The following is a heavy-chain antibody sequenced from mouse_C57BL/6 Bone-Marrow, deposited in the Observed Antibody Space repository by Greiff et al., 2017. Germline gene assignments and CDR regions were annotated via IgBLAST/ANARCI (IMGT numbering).Heavy chain of an antibody. CDR1: GYAFTNYL. V-gene: IGHV1-54*01. Sequence: LVESGAELVRPGTSVKVSCKASGYAFTNYLIEWVKQRPGQGLEWIGVINPGSGGTNYNEKFKGKATLTADKSSSTAYMQLSSLTSEDSAVYCCARRVQGYFDYWGQGTTLTVSS. J-gene: IGHJ2*01. CDR3: ARRVQGYFDY. CDR2: INPGSGGT.